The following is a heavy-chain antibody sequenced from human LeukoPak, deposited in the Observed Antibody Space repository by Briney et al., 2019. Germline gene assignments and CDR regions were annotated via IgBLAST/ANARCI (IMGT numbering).Heavy chain of an antibody. D-gene: IGHD2-2*02. CDR1: GFTFSSYW. CDR2: IKQDGSEK. V-gene: IGHV3-7*01. J-gene: IGHJ1*01. Sequence: GGSLRLSCAASGFTFSSYWLSWVRQAPGKGLEWVANIKQDGSEKYYVDSVKGRFTISRDNAKNSLYLQMNSLRAEHTAVYYCAREVYCSSTSCYTGYFQHWGQGTLVTVST. CDR3: AREVYCSSTSCYTGYFQH.